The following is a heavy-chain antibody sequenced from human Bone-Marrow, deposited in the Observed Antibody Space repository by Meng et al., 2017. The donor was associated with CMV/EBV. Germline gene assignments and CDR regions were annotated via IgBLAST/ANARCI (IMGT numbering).Heavy chain of an antibody. CDR1: GGTFSSYA. D-gene: IGHD6-13*01. CDR2: IIPIFGTA. CDR3: ARAEIAAAGRLDY. V-gene: IGHV1-69*06. J-gene: IGHJ4*02. Sequence: VRSGAEGKRLGSSVKVSCKASGGTFSSYAISWVRQAPGQGLEWMGGIIPIFGTANYAQKFQGRVTITADKSTSTAYMELSSLRSEDTAVYYCARAEIAAAGRLDYWGQGTLVTVSS.